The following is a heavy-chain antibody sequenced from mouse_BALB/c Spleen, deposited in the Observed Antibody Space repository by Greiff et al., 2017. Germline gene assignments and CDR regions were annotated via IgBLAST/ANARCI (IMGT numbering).Heavy chain of an antibody. CDR3: ARKRDFDY. CDR1: GFNIKDTY. CDR2: IDPANGNT. V-gene: IGHV14-3*02. J-gene: IGHJ2*01. Sequence: VQLKESGAELVKPGASVKLSCTASGFNIKDTYMHWVKQRPEQGLEWIGRIDPANGNTKYDPKFQGKATITADTSSNTAYLQLSSLTSEDTAVYYCARKRDFDYWGQGTTLTVSS.